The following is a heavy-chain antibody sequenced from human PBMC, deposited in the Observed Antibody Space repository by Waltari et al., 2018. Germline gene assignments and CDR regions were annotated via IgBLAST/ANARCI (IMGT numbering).Heavy chain of an antibody. CDR3: ARGRGYGSGNLPDY. V-gene: IGHV1-2*02. CDR1: GYTFTGYY. J-gene: IGHJ4*02. CDR2: INPNSGAT. Sequence: QVQLVQSGAEVKKPGASVKVSCKASGYTFTGYYMHWVRQAPGQGLEWMGWINPNSGATNYAQKFQGRVTLTRDTSISKADMELSRLRSADTAVYYCARGRGYGSGNLPDYWGQGTLVTVSS. D-gene: IGHD3-10*01.